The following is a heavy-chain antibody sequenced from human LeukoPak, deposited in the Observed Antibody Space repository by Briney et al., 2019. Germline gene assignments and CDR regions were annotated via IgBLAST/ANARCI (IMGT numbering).Heavy chain of an antibody. CDR3: VGGYYYGSGSYGDFDY. CDR2: ISSSSTTT. CDR1: GFTFSTSE. Sequence: GGSLRLSCAASGFTFSTSEMNWVRQAPGKGLEWISYISSSSTTTYYADSVKGRFTISRDNAKNSLYLQMNSLRAEDTAVYYCVGGYYYGSGSYGDFDYWGQGTLVTVSS. D-gene: IGHD3-10*01. J-gene: IGHJ4*02. V-gene: IGHV3-48*03.